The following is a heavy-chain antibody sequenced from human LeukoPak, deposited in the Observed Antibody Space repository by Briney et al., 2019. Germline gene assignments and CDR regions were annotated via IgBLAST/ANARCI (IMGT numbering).Heavy chain of an antibody. CDR2: IDYSGGST. CDR1: GFTFSSYG. V-gene: IGHV3-23*01. D-gene: IGHD6-19*01. J-gene: IGHJ4*02. Sequence: GGTLRLSCAASGFTFSSYGMSWIRQAPGKGLEWVSSIDYSGGSTYYADSVKGRFTISRDNSKNTLYLQLDSLRGDDTAVYYCARNSGRYGVSWGQGTLVTVSS. CDR3: ARNSGRYGVS.